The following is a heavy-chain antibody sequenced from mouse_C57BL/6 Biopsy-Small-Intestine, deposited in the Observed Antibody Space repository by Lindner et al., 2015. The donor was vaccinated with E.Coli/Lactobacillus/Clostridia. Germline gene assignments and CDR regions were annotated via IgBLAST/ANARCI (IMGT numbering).Heavy chain of an antibody. V-gene: IGHV1-81*01. CDR3: ARSIRLLGATIFYYYYGMDV. Sequence: SVKVSCKASGYTFTSYDINWVRQATGQGPEWMGWMNPNSGHTVYAQKFQGRVTMTRNTSINTAYMELSSLRFEDTAVYYCARSIRLLGATIFYYYYGMDVWGQGTTVTVSS. J-gene: IGHJ1*01. D-gene: IGHD2-4*01. CDR2: MNPNSGHT. CDR1: GYTFTSYD.